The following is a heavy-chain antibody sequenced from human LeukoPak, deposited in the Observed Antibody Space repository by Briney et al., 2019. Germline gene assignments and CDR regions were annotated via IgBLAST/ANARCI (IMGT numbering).Heavy chain of an antibody. CDR2: IYYSGST. CDR1: GGSISSTNW. D-gene: IGHD1/OR15-1a*01. Sequence: SGTLSLTCAVSGGSISSTNWWNWVRQPPGKGLEWIGEIYYSGSTKYNPSLMSRITISVDKSKNQISLKLSSVTAADTAVYYCARRAETKDWFGPWGQGALVTVSS. CDR3: ARRAETKDWFGP. J-gene: IGHJ5*02. V-gene: IGHV4-4*02.